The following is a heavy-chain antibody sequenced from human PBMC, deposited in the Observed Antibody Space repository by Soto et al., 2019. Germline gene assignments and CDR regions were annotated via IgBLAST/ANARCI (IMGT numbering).Heavy chain of an antibody. Sequence: PSATRGLTCPVSGVSISNTSYYWGWIRQSPGKGLEWIGTIYYNGKTYYHPALKSRVTISVDTSNNRFSLKLSSVTGADTAVYYCARHGSYWGQGTLVTVSS. CDR2: IYYNGKT. CDR1: GVSISNTSYY. J-gene: IGHJ4*02. V-gene: IGHV4-39*01. CDR3: ARHGSY.